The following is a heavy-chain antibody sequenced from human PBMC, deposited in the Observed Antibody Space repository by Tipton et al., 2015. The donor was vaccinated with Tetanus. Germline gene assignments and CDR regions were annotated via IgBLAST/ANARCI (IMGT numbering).Heavy chain of an antibody. D-gene: IGHD2-15*01. J-gene: IGHJ4*02. CDR1: GFTFSNYW. CDR2: INTDGSIR. V-gene: IGHV3-74*01. CDR3: TRDLGGYAGY. Sequence: PRLSCVASGFTFSNYWMHWVRQAPGKGLVWVSRINTDGSIRNYADSVKGRFTISRDNAENTLSLQMNSLRAEDTAVYYCTRDLGGYAGYWGQGTLVTVSS.